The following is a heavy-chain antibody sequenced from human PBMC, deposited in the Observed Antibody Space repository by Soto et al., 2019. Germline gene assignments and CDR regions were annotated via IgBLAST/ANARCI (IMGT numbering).Heavy chain of an antibody. CDR3: ARVLSIGYGSGSPIHVD. Sequence: TLSLTCAVSGGSISSGGYSWSWIRQPPGKGLEWIGYIYHSGSTYYNPSLKSRVTISVDRSKNQFSLKLSSVTAADTAVYYCARVLSIGYGSGSPIHVDWGQGTLVTVSS. V-gene: IGHV4-30-2*01. J-gene: IGHJ4*02. CDR2: IYHSGST. D-gene: IGHD3-10*01. CDR1: GGSISSGGYS.